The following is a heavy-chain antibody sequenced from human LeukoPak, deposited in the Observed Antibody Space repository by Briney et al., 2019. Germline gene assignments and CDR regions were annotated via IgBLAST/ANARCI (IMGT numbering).Heavy chain of an antibody. CDR3: ARDGGYCSGGSCYSKRYYGTDV. CDR1: GGSISSSSYY. J-gene: IGHJ6*02. D-gene: IGHD2-15*01. CDR2: IYHSGST. Sequence: SETLSLTCTVSGGSISSSSYYWGWIRQPPGKGLEWIGSIYHSGSTNYNPSLKSRVTISVDKSKNQFSLKLSSVTAADTAVYYCARDGGYCSGGSCYSKRYYGTDVWGQGTTVTVSS. V-gene: IGHV4-39*07.